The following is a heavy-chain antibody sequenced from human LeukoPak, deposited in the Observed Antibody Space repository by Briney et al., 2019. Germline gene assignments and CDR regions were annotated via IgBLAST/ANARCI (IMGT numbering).Heavy chain of an antibody. CDR1: GYTFTGYY. CDR2: INPNSGGT. J-gene: IGHJ6*03. Sequence: ASVKVSCKASGYTFTGYYMHWVRQAPGQGLEWMGWINPNSGGTNYAQKFQGRVTMTRDTSISTAYMELSRLRSDDTAVYYCARNYYDSSGYYSSYYYYMDVWGKGTTVTISS. CDR3: ARNYYDSSGYYSSYYYYMDV. D-gene: IGHD3-22*01. V-gene: IGHV1-2*02.